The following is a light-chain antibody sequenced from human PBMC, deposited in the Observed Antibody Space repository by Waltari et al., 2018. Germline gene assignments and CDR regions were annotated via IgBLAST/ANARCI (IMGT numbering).Light chain of an antibody. CDR2: LGS. V-gene: IGKV2-28*01. CDR3: MQALQTPER. Sequence: DIVMTQSPLSLPVTHGEPAPISCRSSQSLLHSNGYNYLDWYLQKPGQSPQLLIYLGSNRASGVPDRFSGSGSGTDFTLKISRVEAEDVGVYYCMQALQTPERFGRGTKVEIK. J-gene: IGKJ1*01. CDR1: QSLLHSNGYNY.